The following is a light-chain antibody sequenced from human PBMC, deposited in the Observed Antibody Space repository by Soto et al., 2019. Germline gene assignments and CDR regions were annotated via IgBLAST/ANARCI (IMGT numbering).Light chain of an antibody. V-gene: IGKV3-20*01. CDR2: GAS. CDR1: QSVTSSY. CDR3: QQYGSSPFT. Sequence: EIVLTQSPGTLSLSPGERATLSCRASQSVTSSYLARYQQKPGQAPRLLIYGASSRATGIPDRFSGSGSGTDFTLTISTLVPEDFAVYYCQQYGSSPFTFGPGTKVDIK. J-gene: IGKJ3*01.